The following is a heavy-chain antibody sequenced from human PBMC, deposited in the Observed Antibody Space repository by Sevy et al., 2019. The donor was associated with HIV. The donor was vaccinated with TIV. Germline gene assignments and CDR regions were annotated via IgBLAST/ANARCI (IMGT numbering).Heavy chain of an antibody. CDR2: IYYGGSP. CDR3: ARGSEAASGLFDY. J-gene: IGHJ4*02. CDR1: GGSISSYY. D-gene: IGHD6-13*01. Sequence: SETLSLTCTVSGGSISSYYWSWIRQSPGKGLEWIGYIYYGGSPNYNPSLKSRVTISLDTSRNQFSLRLSSVTAADTAVYYCARGSEAASGLFDYWGPGTLVTVSS. V-gene: IGHV4-59*01.